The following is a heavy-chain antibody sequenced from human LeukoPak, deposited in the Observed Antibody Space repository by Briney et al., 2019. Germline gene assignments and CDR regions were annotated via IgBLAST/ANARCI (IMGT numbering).Heavy chain of an antibody. Sequence: GRSLRLSCAASGFTFSSYAMHWVRQAPGKGLEWVAVISYDGSNKYYADSVKGRFTISRDNSKNTLYLQMNSLRAEDTAVYYCARVTTLVDYNDSDYWGQGTLVTVSS. CDR2: ISYDGSNK. V-gene: IGHV3-30-3*01. CDR1: GFTFSSYA. D-gene: IGHD3-22*01. J-gene: IGHJ4*02. CDR3: ARVTTLVDYNDSDY.